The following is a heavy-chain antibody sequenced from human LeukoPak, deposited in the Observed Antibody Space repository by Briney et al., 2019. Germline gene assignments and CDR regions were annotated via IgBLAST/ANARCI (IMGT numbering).Heavy chain of an antibody. V-gene: IGHV3-48*03. J-gene: IGHJ4*02. CDR1: GFTFSSFE. Sequence: GGSLRLSCAASGFTFSSFEMDWVRQAPGKGLEWISYMSSRDDTRYYADSVKGRFTISRDNAKNSLYLQMNSLRTEDTAVYYCVRDGSSWGNFDYWGQGTLVSVSS. D-gene: IGHD7-27*01. CDR3: VRDGSSWGNFDY. CDR2: MSSRDDTR.